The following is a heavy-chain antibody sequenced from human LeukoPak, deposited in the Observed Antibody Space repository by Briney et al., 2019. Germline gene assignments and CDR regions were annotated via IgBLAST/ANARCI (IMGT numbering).Heavy chain of an antibody. CDR2: ISAYNGNT. CDR1: GYTFSSHG. CDR3: ARESGRDFAD. Sequence: ASVKVSCKAPGYTFSSHGISWVRQAPGQGLEWMGWISAYNGNTNYAQKFQGRVTMTTDTSTSTAYMELRSLRSDDTAVYYCARESGRDFADWGQGTLVTVSS. V-gene: IGHV1-18*01. J-gene: IGHJ4*02. D-gene: IGHD2-21*01.